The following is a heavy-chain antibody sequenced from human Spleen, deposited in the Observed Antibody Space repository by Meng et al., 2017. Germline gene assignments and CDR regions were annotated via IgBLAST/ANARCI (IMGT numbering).Heavy chain of an antibody. J-gene: IGHJ4*02. D-gene: IGHD4-23*01. CDR2: ISSSGSIK. CDR3: ARELATVVTPYFDY. CDR1: GFTFTDY. V-gene: IGHV3-11*04. Sequence: GESLKISCAASGFTFTDYMSWFRQAPGKGLEWLSYISSSGSIKYYADSVKGRFTISRDNAKNSLYLQMNSLRAEDTAVYYCARELATVVTPYFDYWGQGTLVTVSS.